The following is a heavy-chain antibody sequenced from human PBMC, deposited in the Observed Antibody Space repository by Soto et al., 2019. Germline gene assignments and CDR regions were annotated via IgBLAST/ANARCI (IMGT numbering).Heavy chain of an antibody. V-gene: IGHV4-30-2*01. J-gene: IGHJ4*02. D-gene: IGHD3-22*01. CDR2: IYHSGST. Sequence: SETLSLTCAVSGGSISSGGYSWSWIRQPPGKGLEWIGYIYHSGSTYYNPSLKSRVTISLDRSKNQFSLKLSSVTAADTAVYYCVSQVYYYDSSGYSAYFDYWGQGTLVTVSS. CDR1: GGSISSGGYS. CDR3: VSQVYYYDSSGYSAYFDY.